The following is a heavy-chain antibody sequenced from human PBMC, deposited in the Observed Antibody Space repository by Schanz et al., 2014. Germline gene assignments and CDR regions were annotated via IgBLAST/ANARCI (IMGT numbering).Heavy chain of an antibody. CDR3: ETNYSGGGCHI. CDR2: VSHDGFTK. CDR1: GFSFSGFA. D-gene: IGHD6-19*01. Sequence: VQLVESGGGVVQPGGSLRLSCVASGFSFSGFAVHWVRQAPGKGLEWVSIVSHDGFTKHYADSVRGRFTLSRDNSTNTVYLQMISLRAADTALYSCETNYSGGGCHIWGQGTMVTVSS. J-gene: IGHJ3*02. V-gene: IGHV3-30*04.